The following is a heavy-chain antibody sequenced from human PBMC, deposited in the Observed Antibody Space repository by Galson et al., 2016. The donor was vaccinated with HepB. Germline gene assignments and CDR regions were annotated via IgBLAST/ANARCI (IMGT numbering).Heavy chain of an antibody. CDR2: SRNRVQSYIT. Sequence: SLRLSCATSGFTFSDHYIDWVRQAPGKGLEWLGRSRNRVQSYITNYAASVKGRFSISRDGSQNSLHLQMNSLKTDDTAVYYRILGHSSDDSGKRDYWGQGTLVTVSS. V-gene: IGHV3-72*01. D-gene: IGHD3-10*01. CDR1: GFTFSDHY. CDR3: ILGHSSDDSGKRDY. J-gene: IGHJ4*02.